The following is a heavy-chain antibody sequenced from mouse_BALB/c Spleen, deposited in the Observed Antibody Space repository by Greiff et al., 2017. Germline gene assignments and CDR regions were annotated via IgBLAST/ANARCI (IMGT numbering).Heavy chain of an antibody. Sequence: VQLQQSGTVLARPGASVKMSCKASGYSFTSYWMHWVKQRPGQGLEWIGAIYPGNSDTSYNQKFKGKAKLTAVTSASTAYMELSSLTNEDSAVYYCTRSWYYYGSSYGVLFDYWGQGTTLTVSS. CDR3: TRSWYYYGSSYGVLFDY. V-gene: IGHV1-5*01. J-gene: IGHJ2*01. CDR1: GYSFTSYW. D-gene: IGHD1-1*01. CDR2: IYPGNSDT.